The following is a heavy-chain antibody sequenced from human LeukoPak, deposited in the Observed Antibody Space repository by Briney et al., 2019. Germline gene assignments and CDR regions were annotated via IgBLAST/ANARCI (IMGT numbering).Heavy chain of an antibody. D-gene: IGHD6-13*01. CDR3: ARIGYSSSSLDY. Sequence: TGGSLRLSCAASGFTFSSYSMNWVRQAPGKGLEWVSSISSSSSYIYYADSVKGRFTISRDNAKNSLYLQMNSLRAEDTAVYHCARIGYSSSSLDYWGQGTLVTVSS. CDR1: GFTFSSYS. J-gene: IGHJ4*02. V-gene: IGHV3-21*01. CDR2: ISSSSSYI.